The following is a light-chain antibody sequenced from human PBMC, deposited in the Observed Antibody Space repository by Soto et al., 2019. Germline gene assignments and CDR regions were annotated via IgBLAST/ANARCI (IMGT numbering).Light chain of an antibody. CDR3: QQYIRWPLT. CDR1: QDVSSN. J-gene: IGKJ4*01. CDR2: GAS. Sequence: EMVVTQSPATLSVSPGERATLSCRASQDVSSNLAWYQQKPGQAPSLLIYGASARATGTPARFSGSGSGTEFTLTISSLQSEDYAVYFCQQYIRWPLTFGGGT. V-gene: IGKV3-15*01.